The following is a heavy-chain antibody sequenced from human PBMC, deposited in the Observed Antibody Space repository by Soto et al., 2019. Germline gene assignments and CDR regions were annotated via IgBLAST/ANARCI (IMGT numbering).Heavy chain of an antibody. CDR1: GGSFSGYY. CDR2: INHSGST. CDR3: AREAGYSYGYRLERPYYFDY. Sequence: PSETLSLTCAVYGGSFSGYYWSWIRQPPGKGLEWIGEINHSGSTNYNPSIKSRVTISVDTSKNQFSLKLSSVTAADTAVYYCAREAGYSYGYRLERPYYFDYWGQGTLVTVSS. D-gene: IGHD5-18*01. V-gene: IGHV4-34*01. J-gene: IGHJ4*02.